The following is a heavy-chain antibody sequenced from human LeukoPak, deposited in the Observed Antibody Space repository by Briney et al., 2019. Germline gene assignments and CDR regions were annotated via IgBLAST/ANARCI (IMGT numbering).Heavy chain of an antibody. CDR2: INQDGSGE. V-gene: IGHV3-7*01. Sequence: GGSLRLSCAASGFTFTNYWMTWVSQAPGKGLEWVANINQDGSGESYVDSVKGRFTISRDNAKNSVSLQMHGLRVEDTAVYYCARHWWHGLDIWGHGTLVTVSS. CDR1: GFTFTNYW. J-gene: IGHJ3*02. D-gene: IGHD2-8*02. CDR3: ARHWWHGLDI.